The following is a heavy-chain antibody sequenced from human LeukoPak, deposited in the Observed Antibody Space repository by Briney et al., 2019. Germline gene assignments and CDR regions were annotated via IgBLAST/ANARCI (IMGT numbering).Heavy chain of an antibody. V-gene: IGHV1-8*01. CDR3: ARDLSGYGNFDY. D-gene: IGHD5-12*01. CDR1: GYTFTSYD. CDR2: MNPNSGNT. Sequence: ASVKVSCKASGYTFTSYDINWVQQATGQGLEWMGWMNPNSGNTGYAQKFQGRVTMTRNTSISTAYMELSSLRSEDTAVYYCARDLSGYGNFDYWGQGTLVTVSS. J-gene: IGHJ4*02.